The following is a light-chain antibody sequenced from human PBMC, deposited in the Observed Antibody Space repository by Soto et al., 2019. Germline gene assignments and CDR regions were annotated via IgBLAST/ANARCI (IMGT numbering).Light chain of an antibody. V-gene: IGLV1-40*01. CDR2: GNS. CDR3: QPYEGNGSVWV. J-gene: IGLJ3*02. CDR1: SSNIGAGYD. Sequence: VLTQPPSVSGAPGQRVTISCTGSSSNIGAGYDVHWYQQLPGTAPKLLIYGNSNRPSGVPDRFSGSKSGTSASLAIAGIQAEDWADSYWQPYEGNGSVWVFGGGTQLTVL.